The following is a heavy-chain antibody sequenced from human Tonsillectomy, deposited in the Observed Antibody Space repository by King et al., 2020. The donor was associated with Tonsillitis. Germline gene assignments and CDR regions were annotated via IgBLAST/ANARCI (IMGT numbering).Heavy chain of an antibody. CDR3: ATTTGP. V-gene: IGHV5-10-1*03. Sequence: VQLVESGAEVKKPGESLRISVKGAGDGFTSYWISCVRKMPGKGLEWMGGIFPSDSFSNYIPPFQGHVTISADKSISTAYLQWSSLKASDSAMYYCATTTGPWGQGTLVTVSS. CDR1: GDGFTSYW. CDR2: IFPSDSFS. J-gene: IGHJ4*02. D-gene: IGHD4-17*01.